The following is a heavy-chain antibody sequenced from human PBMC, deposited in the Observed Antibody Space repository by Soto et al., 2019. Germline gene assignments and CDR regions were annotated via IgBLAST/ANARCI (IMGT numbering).Heavy chain of an antibody. CDR2: INHSGST. Sequence: SETLSLTCTVSGGSISSGGYYWSWIRQHPGKGLEWIGYINHSGSTNYNPSLKSRVTISVDTSKNQFSLKLSSVTAADTAVYYCARDGDIVVVPAAMRGYFQHWGQGTLVTVSS. D-gene: IGHD2-2*01. J-gene: IGHJ1*01. CDR1: GGSISSGGYY. V-gene: IGHV4-31*03. CDR3: ARDGDIVVVPAAMRGYFQH.